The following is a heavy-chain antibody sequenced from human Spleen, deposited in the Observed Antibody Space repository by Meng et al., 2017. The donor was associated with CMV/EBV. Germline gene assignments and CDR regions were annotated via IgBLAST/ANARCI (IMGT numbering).Heavy chain of an antibody. CDR1: GFTFGSFA. CDR3: ARGELFCSGGSCYQHTDY. D-gene: IGHD2-15*01. V-gene: IGHV3-30*04. CDR2: VSYDVTNK. J-gene: IGHJ4*02. Sequence: GGSLRLSCAASGFTFGSFAMHWVRQAPGKGLEWVAVVSYDVTNKYYANSVKGRFTISRDNSNNTLYLHMNSLRAEDTAVYFCARGELFCSGGSCYQHTDYWGQGTLVTVSS.